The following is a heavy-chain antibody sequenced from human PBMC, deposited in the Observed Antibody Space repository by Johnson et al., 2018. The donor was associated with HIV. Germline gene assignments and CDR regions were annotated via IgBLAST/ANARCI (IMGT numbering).Heavy chain of an antibody. CDR1: GFTFSNYG. V-gene: IGHV3-30*13. J-gene: IGHJ3*01. Sequence: QVQLVESGGGVVQPGRSLRLSCVVSGFTFSNYGMHWVRQAPGKGLEWVAVISYDGSNKYYTDSVKGRFTISRDNSKNRLYLQMNSLRAEDTAVYYCAREASGSLDA. D-gene: IGHD1-26*01. CDR3: AREASGSLDA. CDR2: ISYDGSNK.